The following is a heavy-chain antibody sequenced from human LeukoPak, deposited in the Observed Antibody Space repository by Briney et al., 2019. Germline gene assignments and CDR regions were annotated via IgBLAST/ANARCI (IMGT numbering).Heavy chain of an antibody. D-gene: IGHD5-12*01. CDR2: ISYDGSNK. V-gene: IGHV3-30*04. CDR3: ARDISQLGYSGHDP. CDR1: GFTFSNYA. Sequence: PGGSLRLSCAASGFTFSNYAMHWVRQAPGKGLEWVAVISYDGSNKYYADSVKGRFTISRDNSKNTLYLQMNSLRGEDAAVYYCARDISQLGYSGHDPWGQGTLVTVSS. J-gene: IGHJ5*02.